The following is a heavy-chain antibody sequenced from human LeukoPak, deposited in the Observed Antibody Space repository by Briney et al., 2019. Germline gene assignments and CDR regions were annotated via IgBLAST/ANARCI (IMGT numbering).Heavy chain of an antibody. CDR3: ARALEVGEFDY. CDR2: IYSGGST. D-gene: IGHD2-15*01. J-gene: IGHJ4*02. Sequence: GGSLRLSCAASGFTVSSNYMSWVRQAPGKGLEWVSVIYSGGSTYYADSVKGRFTISRDNSKNTLYLQMNSLRAEDTAVYYCARALEVGEFDYWGQGTLVTVSS. CDR1: GFTVSSNY. V-gene: IGHV3-66*01.